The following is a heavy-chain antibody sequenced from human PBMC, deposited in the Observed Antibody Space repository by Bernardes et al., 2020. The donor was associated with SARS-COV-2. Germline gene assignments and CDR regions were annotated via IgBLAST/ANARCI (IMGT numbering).Heavy chain of an antibody. CDR1: GFTVSRYW. J-gene: IGHJ6*02. Sequence: GFLSPSRAASGFTVSRYWMNWVRPAPGKGLEWVANIKQDGSEKYDVDSVKGRFTISRDNAKKSLYLQVSSLRAEDTAVYYCTRNYDFWRGYSYYYYAMDVWGPGTTVTVSS. D-gene: IGHD3-3*01. CDR2: IKQDGSEK. V-gene: IGHV3-7*04. CDR3: TRNYDFWRGYSYYYYAMDV.